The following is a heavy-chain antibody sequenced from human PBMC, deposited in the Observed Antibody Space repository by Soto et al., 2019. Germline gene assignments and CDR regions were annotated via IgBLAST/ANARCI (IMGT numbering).Heavy chain of an antibody. CDR1: GYTFTSYY. J-gene: IGHJ6*03. Sequence: ASVKVSFKASGYTFTSYYMHWVRQAPGQGLDWVGIINPSGGSTSYAQKFQGRVTMTRDTSTSTVYMELSSLRSEDTAVYYCASDLYFDWLPPSGYYYYMDVWGKGTTVTVSS. V-gene: IGHV1-46*03. CDR3: ASDLYFDWLPPSGYYYYMDV. D-gene: IGHD3-9*01. CDR2: INPSGGST.